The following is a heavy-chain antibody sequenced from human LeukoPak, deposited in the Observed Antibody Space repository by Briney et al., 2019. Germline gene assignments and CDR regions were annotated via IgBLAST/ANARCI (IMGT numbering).Heavy chain of an antibody. Sequence: SETLSLTCTVSGGSISDYYWNWMRRPPGKGLEWIGYIYYSGRTNYNPSLKSRVSISVDTSKNQFSLKLSSVTAADTAVYYCARDFRGSVDAFDIWGQGTMVAVSS. V-gene: IGHV4-59*01. J-gene: IGHJ3*02. CDR2: IYYSGRT. CDR3: ARDFRGSVDAFDI. CDR1: GGSISDYY.